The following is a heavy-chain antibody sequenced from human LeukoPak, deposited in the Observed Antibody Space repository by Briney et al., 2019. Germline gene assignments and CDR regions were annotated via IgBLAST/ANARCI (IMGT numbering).Heavy chain of an antibody. J-gene: IGHJ4*02. CDR1: GFTFSSYA. V-gene: IGHV3-30-3*01. CDR2: ISYDGSNK. CDR3: ARGAAAGTLFDY. D-gene: IGHD6-13*01. Sequence: PGGSLRLSCAASGFTFSSYAMHWVPQAPGKGLEWVAVISYDGSNKYYADSVKGRFTISRDNSKNTLCLQMNSLRAEDTAVYYCARGAAAGTLFDYWGQGTLVTVSS.